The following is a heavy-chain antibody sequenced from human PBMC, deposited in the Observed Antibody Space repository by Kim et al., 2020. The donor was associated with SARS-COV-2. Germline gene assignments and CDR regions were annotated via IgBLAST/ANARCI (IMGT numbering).Heavy chain of an antibody. CDR1: GFTFSSYS. V-gene: IGHV3-21*01. J-gene: IGHJ3*02. Sequence: GGSLRLSCAASGFTFSSYSMNWVRQAPGKGLEWVSSISSSSSYIYYADSVKGRFTISRDNAKNSLYLQMNSLRAEDTAVYYCARVTMVRGVIKRGAFDIWGQGTMVTVSS. CDR3: ARVTMVRGVIKRGAFDI. D-gene: IGHD3-10*01. CDR2: ISSSSSYI.